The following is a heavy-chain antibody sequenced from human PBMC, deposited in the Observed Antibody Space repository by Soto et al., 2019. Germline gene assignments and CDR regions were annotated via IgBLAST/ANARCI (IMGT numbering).Heavy chain of an antibody. V-gene: IGHV2-70*01. CDR1: GFSLSTSGMC. CDR2: IDWDDDK. D-gene: IGHD3-22*01. J-gene: IGHJ4*02. CDR3: ARSSYYDSSAGYYFDY. Sequence: SGPTLVNPTQTLTLTWTVSGFSLSTSGMCVSWIRQPPGKALEWLALIDWDDDKYYSTSLKTRLTISKDTSKNQVVLTMTNMDPVDTATYYCARSSYYDSSAGYYFDYWGQGTLVTVSS.